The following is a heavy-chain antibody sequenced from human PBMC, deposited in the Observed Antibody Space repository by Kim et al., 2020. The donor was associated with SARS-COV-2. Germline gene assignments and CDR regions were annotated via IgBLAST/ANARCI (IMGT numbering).Heavy chain of an antibody. J-gene: IGHJ2*01. CDR3: TTRCSGGSCLDAPYWYFDL. V-gene: IGHV3-15*01. CDR1: GFTFSNAW. Sequence: GGSLRLSCAASGFTFSNAWMSWVRQAPGKGLEWVGRIKSKTDGGTTDYAAPVKGRFTISRDDSKNTLYLQMNSLKTEDTAVYYCTTRCSGGSCLDAPYWYFDLWGRGTLVTVSS. D-gene: IGHD2-15*01. CDR2: IKSKTDGGTT.